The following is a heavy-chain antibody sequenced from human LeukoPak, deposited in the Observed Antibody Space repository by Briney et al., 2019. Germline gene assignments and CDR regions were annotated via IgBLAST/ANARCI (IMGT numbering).Heavy chain of an antibody. J-gene: IGHJ5*02. V-gene: IGHV1-69*05. CDR1: GGTFSSYA. Sequence: SVKVSCKASGGTFSSYAISWVRQAPGQGLEWMGRIIPIFGTANYAQKFQGRVTITTDESTSTAYMELSSLRPEDTAVYYCARDRRGRGYSYGFGNWFDPWGQGTLVTVSS. CDR3: ARDRRGRGYSYGFGNWFDP. CDR2: IIPIFGTA. D-gene: IGHD5-18*01.